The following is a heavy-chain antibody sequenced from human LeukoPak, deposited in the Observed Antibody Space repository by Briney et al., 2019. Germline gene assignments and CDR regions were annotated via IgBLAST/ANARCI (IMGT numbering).Heavy chain of an antibody. V-gene: IGHV3-21*04. CDR1: GFTLSSYS. D-gene: IGHD6-13*01. J-gene: IGHJ4*02. CDR2: ISSSSSYI. CDR3: ARGSGSSWYFYFDY. Sequence: GGSLRLSCAASGFTLSSYSMNWVRQAPGKGLEWVSSISSSSSYIYYADSVKGRFTISRDNAKNSLYLQMNSLRAEDTALYYCARGSGSSWYFYFDYWGQGTLVTVSS.